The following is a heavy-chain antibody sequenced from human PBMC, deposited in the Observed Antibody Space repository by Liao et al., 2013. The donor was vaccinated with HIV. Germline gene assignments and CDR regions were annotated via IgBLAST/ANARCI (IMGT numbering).Heavy chain of an antibody. J-gene: IGHJ2*01. CDR3: ARSSGYFDL. CDR2: ISPTGTT. V-gene: IGHV4-61*02. CDR1: GGSIDSGTYF. Sequence: QVQLQESGPGLVKPSQTLSLTCSVSGGSIDSGTYFWSWIRQPAGKGLEWIGRISPTGTTNYDPSLKSRVTISLDASKNQFSLNLKSVTVADTAVYFCARSSGYFDLWGRGALVTVSS.